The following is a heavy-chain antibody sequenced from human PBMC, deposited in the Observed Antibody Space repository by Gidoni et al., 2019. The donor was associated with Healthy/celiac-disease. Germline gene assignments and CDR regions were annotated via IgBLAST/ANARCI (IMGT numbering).Heavy chain of an antibody. J-gene: IGHJ2*01. CDR1: GFTFSSYA. CDR3: AKVGWELLDWYFDL. Sequence: EVQLLESGGGLVQPGGSLRLSCAASGFTFSSYAMSWVRQAPGKGLEWVSASSGSGGSTYYADAVKGRFTISRDNSKNTLYLQMNSLRAEDTAVYYCAKVGWELLDWYFDLWGRGTLVTVSS. D-gene: IGHD1-26*01. V-gene: IGHV3-23*01. CDR2: SSGSGGST.